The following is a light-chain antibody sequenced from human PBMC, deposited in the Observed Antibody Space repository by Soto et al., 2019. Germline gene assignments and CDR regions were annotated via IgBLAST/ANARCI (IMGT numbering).Light chain of an antibody. CDR3: QQYESCPLT. J-gene: IGKJ4*01. Sequence: IQMTQSPSSLSASVGERVTITCXASQDITNYLNWFQHKPGKAPKLLICDASNLETGVPPRFSGRGSGTDFTFTISSLQPEDIGTYYCQQYESCPLTFGGGTKVDIK. CDR1: QDITNY. CDR2: DAS. V-gene: IGKV1-33*01.